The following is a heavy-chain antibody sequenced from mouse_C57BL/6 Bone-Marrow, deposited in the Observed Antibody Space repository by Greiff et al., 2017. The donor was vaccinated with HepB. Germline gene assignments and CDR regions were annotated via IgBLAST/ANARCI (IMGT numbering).Heavy chain of an antibody. Sequence: QVQLQQSGPELVKPGASVKLSCKASSYTFTSYDINWVKQRPGQGLEWIGWIYPRDGSTKYNEKFKGKATLTVDTSSSTAYMELHSLTSEDSAVYFCARSGGNYDYYAMDYWGQGTSVTVSS. CDR2: IYPRDGST. V-gene: IGHV1-85*01. CDR1: SYTFTSYD. J-gene: IGHJ4*01. CDR3: ARSGGNYDYYAMDY. D-gene: IGHD2-1*01.